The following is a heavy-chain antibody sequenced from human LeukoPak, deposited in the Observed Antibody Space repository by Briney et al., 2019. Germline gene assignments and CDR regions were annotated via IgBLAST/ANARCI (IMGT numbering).Heavy chain of an antibody. Sequence: GSLRLSCTTSGFTFSSYWMYLVRQAPGKGLVWVSRVSPDGSSTTYADSVKGRFTISRDNAKNTLFLQMSSLRAEDTAVYYCARTGGTNRGIDYWGQGSLVTVSS. CDR2: VSPDGSST. J-gene: IGHJ4*02. CDR3: ARTGGTNRGIDY. V-gene: IGHV3-74*01. D-gene: IGHD1-14*01. CDR1: GFTFSSYW.